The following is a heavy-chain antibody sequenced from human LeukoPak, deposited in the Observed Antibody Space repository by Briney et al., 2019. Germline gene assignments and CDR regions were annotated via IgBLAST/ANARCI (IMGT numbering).Heavy chain of an antibody. CDR3: ASGSGAVYYYYGMDV. Sequence: SETLSLTCAVYGGSFSGYYWSWIRQPPGKGLEWIGEINHSGSTNYNPSLKSRVTISVDTSTNQFSLKLSSVTAADTAVYYCASGSGAVYYYYGMDVWGKGTTVTVSS. J-gene: IGHJ6*04. V-gene: IGHV4-34*01. CDR1: GGSFSGYY. CDR2: INHSGST. D-gene: IGHD1-26*01.